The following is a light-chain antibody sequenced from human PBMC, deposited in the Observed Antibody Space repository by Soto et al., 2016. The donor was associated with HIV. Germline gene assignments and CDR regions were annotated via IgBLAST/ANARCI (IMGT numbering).Light chain of an antibody. CDR2: DDS. V-gene: IGLV3-21*03. J-gene: IGLJ2*01. Sequence: SYVLTQPPSVSVAPGKTARITCGGTNVRSKSVHWYQQKPGQAPVLVVYDDSDRPSGIPERLSGSNSGNTATLTISRVDIGDEADYYCQVWDSGSDPVVFGGGTKLTVL. CDR3: QVWDSGSDPVV. CDR1: NVRSKS.